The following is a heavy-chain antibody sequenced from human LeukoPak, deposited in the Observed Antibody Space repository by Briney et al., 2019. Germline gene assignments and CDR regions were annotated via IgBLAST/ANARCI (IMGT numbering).Heavy chain of an antibody. J-gene: IGHJ5*02. CDR1: GFTFSSYA. V-gene: IGHV3-30-3*01. CDR2: ISYDGSNK. D-gene: IGHD2-15*01. CDR3: ARSPRYCSGGSCGWFDP. Sequence: GGSLRLSCAASGFTFSSYAMHWVRQAPGKGLEWMAVISYDGSNKYYADSVKGGFTISRDNSKNTLHLQMNSLRAEDTAVYYCARSPRYCSGGSCGWFDPWGQGTLVTVSS.